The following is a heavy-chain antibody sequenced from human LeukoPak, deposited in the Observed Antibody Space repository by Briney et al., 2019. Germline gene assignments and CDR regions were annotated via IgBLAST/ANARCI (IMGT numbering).Heavy chain of an antibody. CDR3: AKDLWGGSYVGGDAFDI. D-gene: IGHD1-26*01. Sequence: ASVKVSCKASGHTFTNYGITWVRQAPGQGLEWMGWISAYNGNTNYAQKFQGRVTMTTDTSTNTVYMELRSLRSDDTAIYYCAKDLWGGSYVGGDAFDIWGQGTMVTVSS. CDR1: GHTFTNYG. J-gene: IGHJ3*02. V-gene: IGHV1-18*01. CDR2: ISAYNGNT.